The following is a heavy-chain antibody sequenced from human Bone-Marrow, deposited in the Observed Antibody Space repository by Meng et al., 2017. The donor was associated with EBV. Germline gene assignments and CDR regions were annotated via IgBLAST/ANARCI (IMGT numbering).Heavy chain of an antibody. CDR1: GYNFTNFA. Sequence: QVQLVQSGAEVKKPGASVRVSCEASGYNFTNFAINWVRQAAGQGLEWMGWMNPDSGNTGYARNFQGRVSMTRDTSRNTAYMELRGLTYEDTAIYYCARGLQGTNWFDPWGQGTLVTVSS. V-gene: IGHV1-8*01. CDR3: ARGLQGTNWFDP. CDR2: MNPDSGNT. J-gene: IGHJ5*02.